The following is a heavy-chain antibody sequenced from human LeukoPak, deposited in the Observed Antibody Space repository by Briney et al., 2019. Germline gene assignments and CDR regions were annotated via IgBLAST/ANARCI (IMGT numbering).Heavy chain of an antibody. J-gene: IGHJ4*02. CDR3: ARDLVDTAMVSSGY. Sequence: KPGGSLRLSCAASGFTFSSYSMNWVRQAPGKGLEWVSSISSSSYIYYADSVKGRFTISRDNAKNSLYLQMNSLRAEDTAVYYCARDLVDTAMVSSGYWGQGTLVTVSS. CDR1: GFTFSSYS. V-gene: IGHV3-21*01. D-gene: IGHD5-18*01. CDR2: ISSSSYI.